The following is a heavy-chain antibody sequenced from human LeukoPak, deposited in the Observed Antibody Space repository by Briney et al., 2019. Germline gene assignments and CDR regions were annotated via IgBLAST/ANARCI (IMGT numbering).Heavy chain of an antibody. CDR3: ARSYGYSYGLGAFDI. D-gene: IGHD5-18*01. CDR1: GGSVSSDSYY. V-gene: IGHV4-61*01. CDR2: VYYSGRT. Sequence: PSETLSLTCTVSGGSVSSDSYYWTWIRQPPGKGLEWIGYVYYSGRTNYNPTLKSRVTISVDRSKNQFSLKLSSVTAADTAVYYCARSYGYSYGLGAFDIWGQGTMVTVSS. J-gene: IGHJ3*02.